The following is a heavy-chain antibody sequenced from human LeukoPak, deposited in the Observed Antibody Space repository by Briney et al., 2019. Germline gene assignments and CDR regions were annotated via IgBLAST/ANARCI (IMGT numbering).Heavy chain of an antibody. J-gene: IGHJ5*02. D-gene: IGHD2-2*01. V-gene: IGHV3-7*01. Sequence: GGSLRLSCAASGLTFSSYWMSWVRQAPGKGLEWVANIKQDGSEKYYVDSVKGRFTISRDNAKNSLYLQMNSLRAEDTAVYYCARLQTDIVVVPAAKGDWFDPWGQGTLVTVSS. CDR3: ARLQTDIVVVPAAKGDWFDP. CDR1: GLTFSSYW. CDR2: IKQDGSEK.